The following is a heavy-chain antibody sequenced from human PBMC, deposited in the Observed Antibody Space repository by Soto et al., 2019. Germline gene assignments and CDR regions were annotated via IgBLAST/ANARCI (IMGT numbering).Heavy chain of an antibody. CDR2: IYYSGST. CDR3: ARDMGMYYYDSSGAFDY. V-gene: IGHV4-31*03. CDR1: GDSINIAGYY. D-gene: IGHD3-22*01. J-gene: IGHJ4*02. Sequence: PSYTMALTSTVSGDSINIAGYYWSLIRQHPGKGLEWIGYIYYSGSTYYNPSLKSRVTISVDTSKNQFSLKLSSVTAADTAVYYCARDMGMYYYDSSGAFDYWGQGTLVTVSS.